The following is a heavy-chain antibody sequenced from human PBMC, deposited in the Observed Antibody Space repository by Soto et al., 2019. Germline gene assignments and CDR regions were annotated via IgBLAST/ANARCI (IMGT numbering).Heavy chain of an antibody. D-gene: IGHD6-13*01. CDR1: GYSFTSYW. J-gene: IGHJ3*02. V-gene: IGHV5-10-1*01. CDR3: AIAAAESDAFDI. Sequence: GESLKISCKGSGYSFTSYWISWVRQMPGKGLEWMGRIDPSDSYTNYSPSFQGHVTISADKSISTAYLQWSSLKASDTAMYYCAIAAAESDAFDIWGQGTMVTVSS. CDR2: IDPSDSYT.